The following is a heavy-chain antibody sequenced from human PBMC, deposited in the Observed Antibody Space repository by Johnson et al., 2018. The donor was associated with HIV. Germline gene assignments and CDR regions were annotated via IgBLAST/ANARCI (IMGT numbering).Heavy chain of an antibody. Sequence: QVQLVESGGGLVQPGGSLRLSCEASGFNFRRFGMHWVRQAPGKGLEWVAVIWYNGREKYYADSVKGRFTVSRDNSKSTLYLQMSSLRAEDMAVYYCAKSTYDNTWFDAFESWGQGTMVTVSS. CDR1: GFNFRRFG. CDR2: IWYNGREK. CDR3: AKSTYDNTWFDAFES. D-gene: IGHD3-16*01. V-gene: IGHV3-33*06. J-gene: IGHJ3*02.